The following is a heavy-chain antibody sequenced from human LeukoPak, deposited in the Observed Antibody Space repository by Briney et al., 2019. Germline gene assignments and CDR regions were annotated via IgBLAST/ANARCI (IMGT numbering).Heavy chain of an antibody. J-gene: IGHJ4*02. CDR2: ISYDGSNK. V-gene: IGHV3-30*18. CDR1: AFTFSSYG. Sequence: GRSLRLSCAASAFTFSSYGMHWVRQAPGKGLEWVAVISYDGSNKYYADSVKGRFTISRDNSKNTLYLQMNSLRAEDTAVYYCAKLVGSTSSFDYWGQGTLVTVSS. D-gene: IGHD6-25*01. CDR3: AKLVGSTSSFDY.